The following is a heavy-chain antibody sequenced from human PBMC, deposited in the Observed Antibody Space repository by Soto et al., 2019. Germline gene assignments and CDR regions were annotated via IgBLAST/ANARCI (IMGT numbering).Heavy chain of an antibody. V-gene: IGHV1-8*01. CDR3: ARDGMVYDTHFDY. J-gene: IGHJ4*01. D-gene: IGHD2-8*01. CDR1: GDTFTSYD. CDR2: MNPNSGNT. Sequence: ALVRVPCKASGDTFTSYDSNWVRPATGQGLEWMGWMNPNSGNTGYAQKFQGRVTMTRNTSISTAYMELRSLRSDDTAVYYCARDGMVYDTHFDY.